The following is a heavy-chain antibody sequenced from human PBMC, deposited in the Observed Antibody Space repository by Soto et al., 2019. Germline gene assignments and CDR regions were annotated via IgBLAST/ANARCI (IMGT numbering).Heavy chain of an antibody. CDR1: GFTFSSYG. J-gene: IGHJ4*02. D-gene: IGHD3-10*01. Sequence: GGSLRLSCAAPGFTFSSYGMHWVRQAPGKGLEWVAVIWYDGSNKYYADSVKGRFTISRDNSKNTLYLQMNSLRAEDTAVYYCARDIAAGGSGSFYWGQGTLVTVSS. CDR3: ARDIAAGGSGSFY. V-gene: IGHV3-33*01. CDR2: IWYDGSNK.